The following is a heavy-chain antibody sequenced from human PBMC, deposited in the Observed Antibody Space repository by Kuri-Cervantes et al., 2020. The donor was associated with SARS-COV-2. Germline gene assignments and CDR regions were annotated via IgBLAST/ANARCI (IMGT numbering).Heavy chain of an antibody. Sequence: GESLKISCAASGFTFSSYAMHWVRQAPGKGLEWVAVISYDGSNKYYADSVKGRFTISRDSSKNTLYLQMNSLRAEDTAVYYCTTVGCSGGSCYYYYYGMDVWGQGTTVTVSS. V-gene: IGHV3-30-3*01. CDR2: ISYDGSNK. CDR3: TTVGCSGGSCYYYYYGMDV. J-gene: IGHJ6*02. D-gene: IGHD2-15*01. CDR1: GFTFSSYA.